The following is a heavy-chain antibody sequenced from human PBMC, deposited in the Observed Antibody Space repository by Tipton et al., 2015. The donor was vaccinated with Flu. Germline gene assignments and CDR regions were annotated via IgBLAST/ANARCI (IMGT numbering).Heavy chain of an antibody. V-gene: IGHV4-39*07. CDR3: ARGASSGWFDP. J-gene: IGHJ5*02. CDR2: IYLSGST. D-gene: IGHD2-8*02. Sequence: LRLSCTVSGGSIISSDYYWGWIRQPPGKGLEWIGSIYLSGSTDYNPTLKSPVTILLDTSKNQFSLKLSSVTAADMAVYYCARGASSGWFDPWGQGTLVTVSS. CDR1: GGSIISSDYY.